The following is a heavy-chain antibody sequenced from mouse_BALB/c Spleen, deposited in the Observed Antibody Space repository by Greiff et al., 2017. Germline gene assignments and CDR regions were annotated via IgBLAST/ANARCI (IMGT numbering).Heavy chain of an antibody. CDR2: ISSGGSYT. CDR3: TRGGGTTVVAHFDY. Sequence: EVMLVESGGGLVKPGGSLKLSCAASGFTFSSYTMSWVRQTPEKRLEWVATISSGGSYTYYPDSVKGRFTISRDNAKNTLYLQMSSLKSEDTAMYYCTRGGGTTVVAHFDYWGQGTTLTVSS. V-gene: IGHV5-6-4*01. D-gene: IGHD1-1*01. CDR1: GFTFSSYT. J-gene: IGHJ2*01.